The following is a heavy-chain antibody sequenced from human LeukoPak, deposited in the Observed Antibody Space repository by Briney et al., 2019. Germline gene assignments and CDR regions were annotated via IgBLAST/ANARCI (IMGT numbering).Heavy chain of an antibody. V-gene: IGHV3-48*01. CDR1: GLTFSSYS. CDR2: ISSSSSTI. Sequence: GGSLRLSCAASGLTFSSYSMNWVRQAPGKGLEWVSYISSSSSTIYYADSVKGRSTISRDNAKNSLYLQMNSLRAEDTAVYYCARDRPRGVAAAGFDYWGQGTLVTVSS. J-gene: IGHJ4*02. CDR3: ARDRPRGVAAAGFDY. D-gene: IGHD6-13*01.